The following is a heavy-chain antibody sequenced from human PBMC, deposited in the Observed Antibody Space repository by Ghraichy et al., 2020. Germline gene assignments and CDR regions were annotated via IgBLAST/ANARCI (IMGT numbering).Heavy chain of an antibody. J-gene: IGHJ6*02. V-gene: IGHV3-21*01. CDR1: GFTFNTYS. CDR2: ISGDSSYI. CDR3: ARLNMVRGVTVYYYYYLDV. D-gene: IGHD3-10*01. Sequence: LSLTCAASGFTFNTYSMNWVRQAPGKGLEWVSSISGDSSYIYYADSVKGRFTISRDNANNSLYLHMTSLRDEDTAVYYCARLNMVRGVTVYYYYYLDVWGQGTTVTVSS.